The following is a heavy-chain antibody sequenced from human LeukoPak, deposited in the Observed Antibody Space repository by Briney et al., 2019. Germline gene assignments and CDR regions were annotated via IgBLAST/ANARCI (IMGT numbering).Heavy chain of an antibody. CDR1: GYTFTSYG. J-gene: IGHJ5*02. D-gene: IGHD5-24*01. V-gene: IGHV1-18*01. Sequence: GASVRVSCKASGYTFTSYGISWVRQAPGQGLEWMGWISAYNGNTNYAQKLQGRVTMTTDTSTSTAYMELRSLRSDDTAVYYCARGRGWLRDPLNWFDPWGQGTLVTVSS. CDR3: ARGRGWLRDPLNWFDP. CDR2: ISAYNGNT.